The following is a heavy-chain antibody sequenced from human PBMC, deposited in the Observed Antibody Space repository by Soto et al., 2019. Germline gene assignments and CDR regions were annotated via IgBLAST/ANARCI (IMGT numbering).Heavy chain of an antibody. CDR1: RGTFTNYA. CDR2: IMPFFGSG. D-gene: IGHD6-19*01. V-gene: IGHV1-69*01. CDR3: ARDRAGEYSHLVY. J-gene: IGHJ4*02. Sequence: QVYLVQSGAEVKKPGSSVKVSCNALRGTFTNYAFSWVRQAPGQGLEWMGGIMPFFGSGNYAQKFQGRINLTADESTSSVYLELTSLRSEDTAVYYCARDRAGEYSHLVYWGQGTLVPVSS.